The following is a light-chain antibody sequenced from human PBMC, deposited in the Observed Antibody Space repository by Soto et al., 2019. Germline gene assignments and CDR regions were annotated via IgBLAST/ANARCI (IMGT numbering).Light chain of an antibody. CDR2: DAS. V-gene: IGKV3-11*01. Sequence: EIVLTQSPATLSLSPGERATLSCRASQSVSSYLAWYQQKPGQAPRLLIYDASNRATGIPARFSGSGSGTDFPLTISSLEPEDFAVYYCQQRSNWRTFGGGTKADIK. J-gene: IGKJ4*01. CDR1: QSVSSY. CDR3: QQRSNWRT.